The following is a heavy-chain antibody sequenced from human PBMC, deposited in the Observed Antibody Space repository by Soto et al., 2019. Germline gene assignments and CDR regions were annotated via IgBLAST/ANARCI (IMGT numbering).Heavy chain of an antibody. J-gene: IGHJ4*02. Sequence: GGSLRLSCAASAFTYSDYAMTWVRQAPGKGLEWVSAISGSGGSTYYADSVKGRFTISRDNSKNTLYLQMNSLRAEDTAVYYCARRGPGTYFDYWGQGTLVTVSS. V-gene: IGHV3-23*01. CDR1: AFTYSDYA. CDR2: ISGSGGST. CDR3: ARRGPGTYFDY. D-gene: IGHD6-13*01.